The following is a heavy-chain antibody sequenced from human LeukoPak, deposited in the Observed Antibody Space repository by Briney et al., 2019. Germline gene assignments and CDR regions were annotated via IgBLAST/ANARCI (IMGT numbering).Heavy chain of an antibody. D-gene: IGHD6-25*01. CDR3: ARGLVWGRLL. CDR1: GGSISSYY. J-gene: IGHJ4*02. CDR2: IYYSGSA. Sequence: SETLSLTCTVSGGSISSYYWSWIRQPPGKGLEWIGYIYYSGSANYNPSLKSRVTISVDTSKNQFSLKLSSVTAADTAVYYCARGLVWGRLLWGQGTLVTVFS. V-gene: IGHV4-59*12.